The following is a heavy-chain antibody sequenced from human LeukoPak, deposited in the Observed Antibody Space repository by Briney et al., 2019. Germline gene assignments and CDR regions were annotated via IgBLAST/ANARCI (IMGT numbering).Heavy chain of an antibody. D-gene: IGHD6-13*01. Sequence: SETLSLTCTVSGGSSSSNYWSWIRQPPGKGLEWIGYIYYSGSTNYNPSLKSRVTISVDTSKNQFSLKLSSVTAADTAVYYCARVSIQQQLVLYYFDYWGQGTLVTVSS. J-gene: IGHJ4*02. CDR2: IYYSGST. CDR3: ARVSIQQQLVLYYFDY. CDR1: GGSSSSNY. V-gene: IGHV4-59*01.